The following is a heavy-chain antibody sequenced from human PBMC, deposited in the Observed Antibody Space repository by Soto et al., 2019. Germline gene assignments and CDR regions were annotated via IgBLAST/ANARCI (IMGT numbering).Heavy chain of an antibody. CDR2: ISSNGGST. V-gene: IGHV3-64*01. D-gene: IGHD4-17*01. CDR1: GFTFSSYA. J-gene: IGHJ4*02. Sequence: GGSLRLSCAASGFTFSSYAMHWVRQAPGKGLEYVSAISSNGGSTYYANSVKGRFTISRDNSKNTLYLQMGSLRAEDMAVYYCAREGMTTLFGFLDYWGQGTLVTVS. CDR3: AREGMTTLFGFLDY.